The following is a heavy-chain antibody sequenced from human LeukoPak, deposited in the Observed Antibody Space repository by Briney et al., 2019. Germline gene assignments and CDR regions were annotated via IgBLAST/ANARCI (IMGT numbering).Heavy chain of an antibody. J-gene: IGHJ6*03. CDR1: GFTFDDYG. D-gene: IGHD1-26*01. CDR3: ARDPYSGSYGDYYYYYMDV. CDR2: INWNGGST. Sequence: PGGSLRFSCAASGFTFDDYGMSWVRQAPGKGLEWVSGINWNGGSTGYADSVKGRFTISRDNAKNSLYLQMNSLRPEDTAVYYCARDPYSGSYGDYYYYYMDVWGKGTTVTISS. V-gene: IGHV3-20*04.